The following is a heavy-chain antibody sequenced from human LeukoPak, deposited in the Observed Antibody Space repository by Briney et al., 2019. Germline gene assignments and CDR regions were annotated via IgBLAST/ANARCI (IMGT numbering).Heavy chain of an antibody. D-gene: IGHD6-13*01. CDR3: ARGASYSRSWRYFQH. V-gene: IGHV3-30*03. CDR1: GFTFSSYG. CDR2: ISYDGSNK. Sequence: GGSLRLSCAASGFTFSSYGMHWVRQAPGKGLEWVAVISYDGSNKYYADSVKGRFTISRDNSKNTLYLQMNSLRAKDTAVYYCARGASYSRSWRYFQHWGQGTLVTVSS. J-gene: IGHJ1*01.